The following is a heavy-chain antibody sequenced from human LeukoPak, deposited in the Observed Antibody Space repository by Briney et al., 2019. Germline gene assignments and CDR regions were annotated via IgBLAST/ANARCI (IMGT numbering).Heavy chain of an antibody. CDR1: GGTFSSYA. CDR3: ARVEGDYYGSGSLYYYYGMDV. D-gene: IGHD3-10*01. J-gene: IGHJ6*02. Sequence: ASVKVSCKASGGTFSSYAISWVRQAPGQGLEWMGGIIPIFGTANHAQKFQGRVTITADESTSTAYMELSSLRSEDTAVYYCARVEGDYYGSGSLYYYYGMDVWGQGTTVTVSS. CDR2: IIPIFGTA. V-gene: IGHV1-69*13.